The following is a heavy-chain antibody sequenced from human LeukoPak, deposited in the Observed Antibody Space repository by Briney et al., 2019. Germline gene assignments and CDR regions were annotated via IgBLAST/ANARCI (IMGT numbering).Heavy chain of an antibody. CDR1: RFTFRSYS. D-gene: IGHD3-10*01. Sequence: GGSLRLSCAASRFTFRSYSMNWVRQTPGKGLEWVSSISSSSSYMYYADSMKGRFTISRDNAKNSLFLQMNSLRAEDTAVYFCARAPMIRGVMDYGMDVWGQGTTVTVSS. CDR2: ISSSSSYM. CDR3: ARAPMIRGVMDYGMDV. J-gene: IGHJ6*02. V-gene: IGHV3-21*01.